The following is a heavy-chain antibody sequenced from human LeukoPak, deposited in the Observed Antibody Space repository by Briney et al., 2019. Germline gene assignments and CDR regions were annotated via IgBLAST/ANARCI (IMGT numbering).Heavy chain of an antibody. CDR2: IYYSGST. V-gene: IGHV4-31*03. Sequence: SQTLTLTCTVSGGSISSGGYYWSRIRQHPGKGLEWIGYIYYSGSTYYNPSLKSRVTISVDTSKNQFSLKLSSVTAADTAVYYCAIDFGGYDFRASDIWGQGTMVTVSS. CDR1: GGSISSGGYY. CDR3: AIDFGGYDFRASDI. J-gene: IGHJ3*02. D-gene: IGHD5-12*01.